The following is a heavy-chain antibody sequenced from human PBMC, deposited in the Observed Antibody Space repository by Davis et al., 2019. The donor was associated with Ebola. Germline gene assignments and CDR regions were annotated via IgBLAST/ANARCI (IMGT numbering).Heavy chain of an antibody. CDR1: GDGVSINSAG. D-gene: IGHD5-12*01. CDR2: TCYNSKWFS. J-gene: IGHJ4*02. Sequence: PSETLSLTCGISGDGVSINSAGWNWIRLSPSRGLEWLGRTCYNSKWFSDYAVSVKGRITISADTTKNQFSLQLNSVTPEDTAVYYCVRGWLRSKFDYWGQGTLVTVSS. CDR3: VRGWLRSKFDY. V-gene: IGHV6-1*01.